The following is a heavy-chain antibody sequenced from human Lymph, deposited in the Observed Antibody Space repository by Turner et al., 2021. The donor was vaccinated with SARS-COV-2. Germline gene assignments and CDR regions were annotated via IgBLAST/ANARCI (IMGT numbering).Heavy chain of an antibody. J-gene: IGHJ6*02. Sequence: QVQLVQSGAEVKKPGASVPVSCTASGYTFTGSYMHWVRQAPGQGLEWMGWINPNSGGTNYAQKFQGRVTMTRDTSISAAYMELSRLRSDDTAVYYCARDVERYNDFWSGYSGGYGMDVWGQGTTVTVSS. V-gene: IGHV1-2*02. D-gene: IGHD3-3*01. CDR3: ARDVERYNDFWSGYSGGYGMDV. CDR1: GYTFTGSY. CDR2: INPNSGGT.